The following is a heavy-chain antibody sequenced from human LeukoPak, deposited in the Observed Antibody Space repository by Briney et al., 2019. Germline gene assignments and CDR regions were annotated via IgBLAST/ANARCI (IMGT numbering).Heavy chain of an antibody. D-gene: IGHD5-18*01. V-gene: IGHV4-39*01. Sequence: PSETLSLTCTVSGGSIRNSSYYWGWIRQSPGKGLEWIASIYYSESTYYNPSLKTRVTVSIDTSKNQFSLKLSSVTAADTAVYYCARLGITAMVSYWGQGTLVTVSS. CDR2: IYYSEST. CDR1: GGSIRNSSYY. CDR3: ARLGITAMVSY. J-gene: IGHJ4*02.